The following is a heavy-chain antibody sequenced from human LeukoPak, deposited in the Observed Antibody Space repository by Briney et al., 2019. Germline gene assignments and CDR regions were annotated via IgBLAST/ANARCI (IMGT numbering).Heavy chain of an antibody. CDR3: AAREGYYDSSGYLFDY. J-gene: IGHJ4*02. V-gene: IGHV4-39*07. D-gene: IGHD3-22*01. CDR1: GGSISSSSYY. CDR2: IYYSGST. Sequence: SETLSLTCTVSGGSISSSSYYWGWIRQPPGKGLEWIGSIYYSGSTYYNPSLKSRVTISVDTSKNQFSLKLSSVTAADTAVYYCAAREGYYDSSGYLFDYWGQGTLVTASS.